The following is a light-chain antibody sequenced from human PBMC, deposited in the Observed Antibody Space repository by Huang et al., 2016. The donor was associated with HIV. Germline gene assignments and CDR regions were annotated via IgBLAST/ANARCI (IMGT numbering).Light chain of an antibody. J-gene: IGKJ1*01. V-gene: IGKV3-11*01. CDR1: QSVSSH. CDR2: DAS. CDR3: QQRSNWPWM. Sequence: EIVLTQSPATLSLSPGERATLSCRASQSVSSHLAWYQQKPGQAPRLLIYDASNRATGIPARFSGSGSGTDFTLTISSLEPEDFAVYYCQQRSNWPWMFGQGTKVEIK.